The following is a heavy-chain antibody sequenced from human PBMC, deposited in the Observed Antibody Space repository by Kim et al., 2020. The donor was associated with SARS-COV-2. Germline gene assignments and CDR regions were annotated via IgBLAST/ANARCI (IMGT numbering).Heavy chain of an antibody. CDR1: GYNFNDHY. J-gene: IGHJ4*02. V-gene: IGHV1-2*02. CDR2: INPNGGET. CDR3: ARDSDPDY. Sequence: ASVKVSCKASGYNFNDHYIHWVRQAPGQGLEWMGWINPNGGETKYAEKFHERVSMTRDTSINTAYVELYSLTFDDTAVYYCARDSDPDYCGQGTLVTVCS.